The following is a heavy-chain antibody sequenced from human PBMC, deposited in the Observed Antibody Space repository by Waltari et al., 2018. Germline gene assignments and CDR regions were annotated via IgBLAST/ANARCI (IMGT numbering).Heavy chain of an antibody. J-gene: IGHJ4*02. CDR1: GYSISSGYY. CDR3: ARDRGGILYYFDY. CDR2: IYHSGST. V-gene: IGHV4-38-2*02. Sequence: QVQLQESGPGLVKPSETLSLTCAVSGYSISSGYYWGWIRQPPGKGLEWIGSIYHSGSTYSNPSLRSRVTISVDPSKNHFSLKLSSVTAADTAVDYGARDRGGILYYFDYWGQGTLVTVSS. D-gene: IGHD6-13*01.